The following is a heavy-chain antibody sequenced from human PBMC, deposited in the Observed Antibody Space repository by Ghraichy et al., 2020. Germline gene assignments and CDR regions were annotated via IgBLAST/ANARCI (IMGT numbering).Heavy chain of an antibody. V-gene: IGHV4-39*02. Sequence: SCTVSGGSISSSSYYWGWIRQPPGKGLEWIGSIYYSGRTYYNPSLKSRVTISVDTSKNHFSLKLSSVTAADTAVYYCARLDFDFWRGDFDSWGQGTLVTVSS. D-gene: IGHD3-3*01. CDR3: ARLDFDFWRGDFDS. J-gene: IGHJ4*02. CDR1: GGSISSSSYY. CDR2: IYYSGRT.